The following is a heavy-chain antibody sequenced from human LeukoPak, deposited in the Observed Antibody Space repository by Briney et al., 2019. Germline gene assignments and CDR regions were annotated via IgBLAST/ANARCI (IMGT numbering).Heavy chain of an antibody. J-gene: IGHJ4*02. D-gene: IGHD1-26*01. CDR1: GYSISSGYY. V-gene: IGHV3-7*03. CDR3: TTQGYSGSY. CDR2: IKQDGSEK. Sequence: ETLSLTCTVSGYSISSGYYWGWIRQPPGKGLEWVANIKQDGSEKYYVDSVKGRFTISRDISKNTLYLQMNSLKTEDTAVYYCTTQGYSGSYLGQGTLVTVSS.